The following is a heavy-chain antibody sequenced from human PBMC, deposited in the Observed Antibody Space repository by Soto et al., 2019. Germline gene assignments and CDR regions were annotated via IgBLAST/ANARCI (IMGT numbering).Heavy chain of an antibody. V-gene: IGHV4-34*01. CDR2: INHSGST. Sequence: ASETLSLTCAVYGGSFSGYYWSWIRQPPGKGLEWIGEINHSGSTNYNPSLKSRVTISVDTSKNQFSLKLSSVTAADTAVYYCARGSGTATYYYYYGMDVWGQGTTVTVSS. J-gene: IGHJ6*02. CDR3: ARGSGTATYYYYYGMDV. D-gene: IGHD6-13*01. CDR1: GGSFSGYY.